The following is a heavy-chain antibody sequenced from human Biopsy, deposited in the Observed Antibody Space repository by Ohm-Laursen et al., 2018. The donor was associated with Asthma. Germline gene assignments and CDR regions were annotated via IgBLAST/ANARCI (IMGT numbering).Heavy chain of an antibody. D-gene: IGHD4-17*01. CDR3: TRTTTVTTTYAMDV. J-gene: IGHJ6*02. Sequence: SLRLSCAASGFSFSNFGMHWVRQAPGKGLEWVSVIYNDGRAYYADSVKGRFTVSRDNSKNTLFLQMNSLRAEDTAVYYCTRTTTVTTTYAMDVWGRGTTVTVSS. CDR2: IYNDGRA. V-gene: IGHV3-53*01. CDR1: GFSFSNFG.